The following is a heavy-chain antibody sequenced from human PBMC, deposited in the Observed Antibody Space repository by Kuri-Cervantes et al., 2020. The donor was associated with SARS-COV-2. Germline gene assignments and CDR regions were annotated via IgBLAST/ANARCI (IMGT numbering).Heavy chain of an antibody. CDR1: GGSFSGYY. CDR2: INHSGST. V-gene: IGHV4-34*01. J-gene: IGHJ4*02. Sequence: GSLRLSCAVYGGSFSGYYWSWIRQPPGKGLEWIGEINHSGSTTYNPSLKSRVTISLDTSNNQVSLRLTSATAADTAVYYCGKVSWLQLWHRYSDSWGQGTLVTVSS. D-gene: IGHD5-24*01. CDR3: GKVSWLQLWHRYSDS.